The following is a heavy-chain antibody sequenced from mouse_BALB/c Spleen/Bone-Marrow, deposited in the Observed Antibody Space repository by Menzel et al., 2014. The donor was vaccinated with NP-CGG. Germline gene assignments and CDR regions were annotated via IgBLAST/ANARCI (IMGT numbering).Heavy chain of an antibody. CDR2: ITPYNDDT. Sequence: VQLQQSGPELVKPGASVKMSCKASGYTFTSYLIHWVKQKPGQGLEWIGYITPYNDDTKYNEKFKGKATLTSDKSSSTAYMELSSSTSEDSAVYYCARWGGTPYFDYWGQGTTLTVSS. J-gene: IGHJ2*01. D-gene: IGHD4-1*01. V-gene: IGHV1-14*01. CDR3: ARWGGTPYFDY. CDR1: GYTFTSYL.